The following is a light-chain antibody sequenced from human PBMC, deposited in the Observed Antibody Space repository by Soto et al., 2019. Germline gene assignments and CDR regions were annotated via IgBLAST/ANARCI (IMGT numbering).Light chain of an antibody. CDR3: CSYAGSYTVV. V-gene: IGLV2-11*01. CDR2: GVS. Sequence: QSALTQPRSVSGSPGQSVTISCTGTSSDVGGYNHVSWYQQHPGKAPKLMMYGVSKRPSGVPDRFSGSKSGNTASLTISGLQAEDEADYYCCSYAGSYTVVFGGGTKLTVL. J-gene: IGLJ2*01. CDR1: SSDVGGYNH.